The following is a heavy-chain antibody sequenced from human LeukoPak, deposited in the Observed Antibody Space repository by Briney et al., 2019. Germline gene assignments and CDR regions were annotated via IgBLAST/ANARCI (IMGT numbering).Heavy chain of an antibody. V-gene: IGHV4-4*07. D-gene: IGHD5-12*01. Sequence: SETLSLXCTVSGGSITSYYWNWIRQPAGKVLEWIGRIDTSGSTNYNPSLKSRVTMSVDTSKNQFSLKLSSVTAADTAVYYCANLGYGFDYWGQGTLVTVSS. CDR1: GGSITSYY. CDR3: ANLGYGFDY. CDR2: IDTSGST. J-gene: IGHJ4*02.